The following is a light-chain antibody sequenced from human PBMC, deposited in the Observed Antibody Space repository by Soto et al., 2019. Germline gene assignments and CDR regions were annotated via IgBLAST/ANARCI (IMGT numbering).Light chain of an antibody. CDR2: GAS. J-gene: IGKJ4*01. Sequence: EIVLTQSPGTLSFSPGERATLSCRASQSVSSSYLAWYQQKPGQAPRLLIYGASSRATGIPDRFSGSGSGTDFTLTISRLEPEDFAVYYCHQYDSSPLTFGGGNKVAIK. CDR1: QSVSSSY. V-gene: IGKV3-20*01. CDR3: HQYDSSPLT.